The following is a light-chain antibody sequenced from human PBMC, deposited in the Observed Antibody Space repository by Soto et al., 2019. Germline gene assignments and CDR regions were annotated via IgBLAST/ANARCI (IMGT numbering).Light chain of an antibody. CDR2: GAS. CDR1: QSVTTN. J-gene: IGKJ5*01. Sequence: EIVMTQSPATLSVSPGDRVTLSCRASQSVTTNLAWYQQKPGQAPRLLIYGASTRAPRIPARFSGSGSVTEFTLTISSLQSEDFAVYSCQQYNIWPPITFGQGTRLEIK. V-gene: IGKV3-15*01. CDR3: QQYNIWPPIT.